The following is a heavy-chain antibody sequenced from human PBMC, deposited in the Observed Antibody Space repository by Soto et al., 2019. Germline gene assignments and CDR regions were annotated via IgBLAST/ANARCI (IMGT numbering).Heavy chain of an antibody. CDR3: ARDYPYYDILTGYYNVIDY. CDR2: ISAYNGNT. Sequence: GASVKVSCKASGYTFTSYGISWVRQAPGQGLEWMGWISAYNGNTNYAQKLQGRVTMTTDTSTSTAYMELRSLRSDDTAVYYCARDYPYYDILTGYYNVIDYWGQGTLVAVSS. J-gene: IGHJ4*02. D-gene: IGHD3-9*01. V-gene: IGHV1-18*01. CDR1: GYTFTSYG.